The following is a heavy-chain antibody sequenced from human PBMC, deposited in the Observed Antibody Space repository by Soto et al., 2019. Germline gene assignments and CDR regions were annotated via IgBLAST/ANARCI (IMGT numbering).Heavy chain of an antibody. J-gene: IGHJ5*02. CDR3: AKTSGYSYELWRGGWCDP. CDR1: GGTFSSYA. CDR2: IITIFGTA. Sequence: QVQLVQSGAEVKKPGSSVKVSGKASGGTFSSYAISWVRQAPGQGLEWMGGIITIFGTANYAQKFKGRVTITADESTSTAYMELSSLRAEDTAVYYCAKTSGYSYELWRGGWCDPWGQGTLVTVSS. V-gene: IGHV1-69*12. D-gene: IGHD5-18*01.